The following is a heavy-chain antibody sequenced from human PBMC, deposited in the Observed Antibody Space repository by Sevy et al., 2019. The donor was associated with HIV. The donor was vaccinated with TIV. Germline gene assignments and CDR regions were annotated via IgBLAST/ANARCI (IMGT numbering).Heavy chain of an antibody. J-gene: IGHJ3*02. V-gene: IGHV3-23*01. Sequence: GGSLRLSCAASGFTFSSYAMSWVRQAPGKGLEWVSAISGSGGSTYYADSVKGRFTISRDNSKNTLYLQMNSLRAEDTAVYYCAKTNIHYYDSSVVPDAFDIWGQGTMVTVSS. CDR3: AKTNIHYYDSSVVPDAFDI. CDR1: GFTFSSYA. CDR2: ISGSGGST. D-gene: IGHD3-22*01.